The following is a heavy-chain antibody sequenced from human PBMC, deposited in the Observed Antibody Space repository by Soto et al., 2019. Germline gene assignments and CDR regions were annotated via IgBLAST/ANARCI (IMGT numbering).Heavy chain of an antibody. D-gene: IGHD3-16*01. V-gene: IGHV3-23*01. J-gene: IGHJ4*02. CDR2: ISSSGGST. CDR3: AKLVGERVVIMFAF. Sequence: GGSLRLSCAASGFTFSSYAMSWVRQAPGKGLEWVSTISSSGGSTYYADSGKGRFTISRDKSKNTMYLQMNSLRAEDTAVYYCAKLVGERVVIMFAFWGQGTLVTVSS. CDR1: GFTFSSYA.